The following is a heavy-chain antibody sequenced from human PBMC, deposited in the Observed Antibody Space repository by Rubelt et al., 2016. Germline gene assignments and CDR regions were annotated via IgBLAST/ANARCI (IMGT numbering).Heavy chain of an antibody. CDR3: ARGGYGSFESVDASDL. D-gene: IGHD2-15*01. J-gene: IGHJ3*01. Sequence: SCSCTVSGDSIGTSSWSWIRRPPGKGLEGIAYIYYNGRSNYNPSLRSRVTMSVDMSKNQFSLRLTSVTAADTAVYYCARGGYGSFESVDASDLWGQGRLVTVSS. V-gene: IGHV4-59*08. CDR2: IYYNGRS. CDR1: GDSIGTSS.